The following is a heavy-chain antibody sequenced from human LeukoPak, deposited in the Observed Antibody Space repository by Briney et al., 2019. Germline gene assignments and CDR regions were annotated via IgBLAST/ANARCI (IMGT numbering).Heavy chain of an antibody. CDR1: GGSISSYY. Sequence: SETLSLTCTVSGGSISSYYWSWIRQPPGKGLEWIGYIYYSGSTNYNPSLKSRVTMSVDTSKNQFSLKLTSVTAADTAVYYCARTPLRSNYFSGRFFDYWGQGTLVTVSS. J-gene: IGHJ4*02. V-gene: IGHV4-59*12. CDR2: IYYSGST. D-gene: IGHD4-11*01. CDR3: ARTPLRSNYFSGRFFDY.